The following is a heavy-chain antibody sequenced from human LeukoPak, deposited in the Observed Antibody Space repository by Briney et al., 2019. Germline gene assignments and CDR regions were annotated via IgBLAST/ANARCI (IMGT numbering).Heavy chain of an antibody. V-gene: IGHV3-9*01. J-gene: IGHJ3*02. CDR3: ANDQGYSSGWYEDAFDI. D-gene: IGHD6-19*01. CDR2: ISWNSAGI. Sequence: GGSLRLSCAASGFTFDDYAMHWVRQAPGKGLEWVSGISWNSAGIGYADSVKGRFTISRDNAKNSLYLQMNSLRAEDTALYYCANDQGYSSGWYEDAFDIWGQGTMVTASS. CDR1: GFTFDDYA.